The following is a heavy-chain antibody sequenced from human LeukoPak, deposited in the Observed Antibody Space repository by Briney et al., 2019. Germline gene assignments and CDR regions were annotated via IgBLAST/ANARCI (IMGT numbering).Heavy chain of an antibody. Sequence: GGSLRLSCAASGFTFSSYSMNWVRQAPGKGLEWVSSISSSSGYIYYADSVKGRFTISRDNAKNTLYLQMNSLRAEDTAVYYCTRRGAASDAFDIWGQGTMVTVSS. CDR2: ISSSSGYI. D-gene: IGHD3-16*01. CDR3: TRRGAASDAFDI. V-gene: IGHV3-21*01. J-gene: IGHJ3*02. CDR1: GFTFSSYS.